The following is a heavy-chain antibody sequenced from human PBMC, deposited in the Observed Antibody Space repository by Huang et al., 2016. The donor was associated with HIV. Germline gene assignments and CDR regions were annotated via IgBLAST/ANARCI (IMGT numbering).Heavy chain of an antibody. V-gene: IGHV1-8*01. Sequence: QVQLVQSGAEVKKPGASVKVSCKASGYTFTSYDINWVRQATGRGLEWMGCMNPTRGNTGYARKVQGRVTMTRNTSISTAYMELSSLRSEDTAVYYCARGPGRIDYYDSSGYYSRPYWYFDLWGRGTLVTVSS. CDR1: GYTFTSYD. CDR2: MNPTRGNT. J-gene: IGHJ2*01. D-gene: IGHD3-22*01. CDR3: ARGPGRIDYYDSSGYYSRPYWYFDL.